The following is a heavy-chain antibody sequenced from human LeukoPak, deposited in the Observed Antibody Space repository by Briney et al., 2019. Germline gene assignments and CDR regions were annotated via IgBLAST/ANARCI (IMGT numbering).Heavy chain of an antibody. Sequence: PGGSLRLSCAASGYTFSDCSVNWVRQAPGKGLEWVSSISVRSNYRYYADSVRGRFTISRDDARDSLFLQMKSLRAEDTAVYFCVRLRRNNDRSGYYYYYDYWGQGTLVTVSS. D-gene: IGHD3-22*01. CDR3: VRLRRNNDRSGYYYYYDY. CDR1: GYTFSDCS. J-gene: IGHJ4*02. CDR2: ISVRSNYR. V-gene: IGHV3-21*01.